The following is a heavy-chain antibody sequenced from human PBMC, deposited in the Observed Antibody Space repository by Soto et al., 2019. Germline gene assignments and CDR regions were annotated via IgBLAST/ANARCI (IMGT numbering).Heavy chain of an antibody. V-gene: IGHV4-59*01. D-gene: IGHD3-22*01. CDR1: GGSIGSYY. CDR3: ARAQSHYYDSSGYLYYFDY. J-gene: IGHJ4*02. Sequence: SETLSLTCTVSGGSIGSYYWSWIRQPPGKGLEWIGYIYYSVSTNYNPSLKSRVTISVDTSKNQFSLRLSSVTAADTAVYYCARAQSHYYDSSGYLYYFDYWGQGTLVTVSS. CDR2: IYYSVST.